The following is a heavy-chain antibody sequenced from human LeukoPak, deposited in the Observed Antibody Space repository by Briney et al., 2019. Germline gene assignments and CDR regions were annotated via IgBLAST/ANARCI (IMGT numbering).Heavy chain of an antibody. J-gene: IGHJ6*03. V-gene: IGHV4-34*01. CDR1: GGSFSGYY. CDR3: ARLMFSGGSRYYYYYMDV. Sequence: SETLSLTCAVYGGSFSGYYWSWIRQPPGKGLEWIGEINHSGSTNYNPSLKSRVTISVDTSKNQFSLKLSSVTAADTAVYYCARLMFSGGSRYYYYYMDVWGKGTTVTVSS. CDR2: INHSGST. D-gene: IGHD2-15*01.